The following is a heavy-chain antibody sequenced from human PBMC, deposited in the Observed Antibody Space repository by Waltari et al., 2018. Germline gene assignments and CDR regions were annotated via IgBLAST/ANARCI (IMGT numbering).Heavy chain of an antibody. Sequence: EVQLVESGGGLVQPGGSLRLSCEAFGFTFSDFWMTWVRQAPGKGLEWVANIKKDGSEKYDVDSVKGRFTVSRDNAKNSLYLQMSSLRAEDTAIYYCARDRGYCGGDCYKNLDSWGQGTLVAVSS. CDR2: IKKDGSEK. J-gene: IGHJ4*02. V-gene: IGHV3-7*01. D-gene: IGHD2-21*01. CDR3: ARDRGYCGGDCYKNLDS. CDR1: GFTFSDFW.